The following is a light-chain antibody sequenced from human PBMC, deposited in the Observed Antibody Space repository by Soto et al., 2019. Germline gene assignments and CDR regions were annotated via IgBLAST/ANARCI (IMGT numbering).Light chain of an antibody. CDR2: TNN. J-gene: IGLJ1*01. Sequence: QAVVTQPPSASGTPGQRVTISCSGSSSTIGRYTVDWYQQLPGAAPKLLIYTNNQRPSGVPDRFSGSKSGTSASLAISGLQSEDEADYFCAAWDDSLNTPVFGTGTKLTVL. V-gene: IGLV1-44*01. CDR1: SSTIGRYT. CDR3: AAWDDSLNTPV.